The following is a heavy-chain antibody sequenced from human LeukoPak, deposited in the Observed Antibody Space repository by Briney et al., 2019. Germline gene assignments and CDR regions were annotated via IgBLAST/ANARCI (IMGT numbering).Heavy chain of an antibody. CDR1: GFTFSSYD. D-gene: IGHD3-10*01. Sequence: GGSLRLSCAASGFTFSSYDMHWVRQGTGKGLEWVSAIGTAGDTYYPGSVKGRFTTSRENAKDSLYLQMNSLRVGDAAVYYCARGRGWGTFDIWGQGTMVTVSS. V-gene: IGHV3-13*04. CDR2: IGTAGDT. CDR3: ARGRGWGTFDI. J-gene: IGHJ3*02.